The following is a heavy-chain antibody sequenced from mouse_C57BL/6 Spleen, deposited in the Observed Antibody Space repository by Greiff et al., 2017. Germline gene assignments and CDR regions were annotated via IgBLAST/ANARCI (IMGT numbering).Heavy chain of an antibody. CDR1: GYAFTSSW. D-gene: IGHD1-1*01. CDR3: ESGGSSYGWFAY. CDR2: IYPGDGDT. Sequence: VQGVESGPELVKPGASVKISCKASGYAFTSSWMNWVKQRPGQGLEWIGRIYPGDGDTNYNGKFKGKATLTADKSSSTAYMQLSSLTSEDSAVYVCESGGSSYGWFAYWGQGTMVTVSA. J-gene: IGHJ3*01. V-gene: IGHV1-82*01.